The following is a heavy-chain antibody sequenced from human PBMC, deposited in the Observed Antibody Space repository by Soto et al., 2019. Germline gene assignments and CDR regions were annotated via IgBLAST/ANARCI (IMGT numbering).Heavy chain of an antibody. CDR3: ARDLWGYCGTDCSPLDV. V-gene: IGHV4-30-4*02. CDR1: GGSISSGDYY. D-gene: IGHD2-21*02. Sequence: PSETLSLTCTVSGGSISSGDYYWSWIRQPPGKGLEWIGYIYYSGSTYYNPSLKSRVTISVDTSKNQFSLKLNAVTAADTAVYYCARDLWGYCGTDCSPLDVWGQGTTVTVSS. CDR2: IYYSGST. J-gene: IGHJ6*02.